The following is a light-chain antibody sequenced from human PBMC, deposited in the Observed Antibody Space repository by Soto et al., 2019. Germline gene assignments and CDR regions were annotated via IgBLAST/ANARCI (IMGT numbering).Light chain of an antibody. Sequence: HSVLTQPPSVSGAPGQRVTFSCTGSSSDIGAGYDVHWYQHLPGTAPKLLIYGNTNRPSGVPDRFSASKSGTSASLAITGLQAEDEADYYCQSYDSSLSVVFGGGTKLTVL. V-gene: IGLV1-40*01. CDR3: QSYDSSLSVV. CDR1: SSDIGAGYD. J-gene: IGLJ2*01. CDR2: GNT.